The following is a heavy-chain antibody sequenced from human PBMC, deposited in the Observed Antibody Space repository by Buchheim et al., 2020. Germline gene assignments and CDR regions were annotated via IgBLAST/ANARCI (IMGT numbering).Heavy chain of an antibody. CDR3: ARDGYNNFGEYFAMDV. V-gene: IGHV4-31*03. J-gene: IGHJ6*02. CDR2: IYYTGAT. Sequence: QMQLQESGPGLVKPLQTLSLTCTVSGGSINRGGYYWSWIRQHPVRGLEWIGYIYYTGATYYSTSLQSRVSISVDMSKHQFSLRVNSVTAADTAVYFCARDGYNNFGEYFAMDVWGQGT. CDR1: GGSINRGGYY. D-gene: IGHD4-11*01.